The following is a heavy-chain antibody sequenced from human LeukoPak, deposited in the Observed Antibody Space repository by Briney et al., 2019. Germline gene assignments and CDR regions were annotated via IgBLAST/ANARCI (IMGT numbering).Heavy chain of an antibody. CDR1: GYSFTSYW. CDR3: ARRITMVRGVFDY. Sequence: GESLKISCKGSGYSFTSYWIGWVRQMPGKGLEWMGIIYPGDSDTRYSPSFQGQGTISADKSISTAYLQWSSLKASDTAMYYCARRITMVRGVFDYWGQGTLVTVSS. D-gene: IGHD3-10*01. CDR2: IYPGDSDT. V-gene: IGHV5-51*01. J-gene: IGHJ4*02.